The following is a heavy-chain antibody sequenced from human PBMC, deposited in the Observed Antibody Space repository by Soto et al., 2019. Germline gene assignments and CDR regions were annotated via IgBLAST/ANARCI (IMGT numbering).Heavy chain of an antibody. CDR2: IYYSGST. V-gene: IGHV4-31*03. Sequence: QVQLQESGPGLVKPSQTLSLTCTVSGGSISSGGYYWSWIRQHPGKGLEWIGYIYYSGSTYYNPSLKSRVTISVDTSKNQFSLKLSSVTAADTAGYYCARDHCGGDCLYWYFDLWGRGTLVTVSS. J-gene: IGHJ2*01. D-gene: IGHD2-21*02. CDR1: GGSISSGGYY. CDR3: ARDHCGGDCLYWYFDL.